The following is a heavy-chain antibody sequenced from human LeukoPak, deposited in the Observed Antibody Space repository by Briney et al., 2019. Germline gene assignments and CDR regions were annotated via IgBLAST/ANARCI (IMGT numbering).Heavy chain of an antibody. J-gene: IGHJ4*02. V-gene: IGHV1-69*04. CDR1: GGTFISHA. CDR3: ARADDSSGYYACY. D-gene: IGHD3-22*01. CDR2: IIPVIGPG. Sequence: GASVKVSCKASGGTFISHAISWVRQVPGQGLEWMGRIIPVIGPGNYAQKFQGRVTITADKVTSTVYMELTSLRSEDTAMYYCARADDSSGYYACYWGQGTQVTVSS.